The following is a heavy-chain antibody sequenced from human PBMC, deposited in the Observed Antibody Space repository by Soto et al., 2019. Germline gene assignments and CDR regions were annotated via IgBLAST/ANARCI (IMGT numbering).Heavy chain of an antibody. J-gene: IGHJ6*02. V-gene: IGHV4-34*01. CDR2: INHSGST. Sequence: QVQLQQWGAGLLKPSETLSLTCAVYGGSFSGYYWSWIRQPPGKGLEWIGEINHSGSTNYNPSLKSRVTISVDTSKXXXXXXXXXXXXAXXXXXXXXXDSSTRNGMDVWGQGTTVTVSS. D-gene: IGHD6-13*01. CDR3: XXDSSTRNGMDV. CDR1: GGSFSGYY.